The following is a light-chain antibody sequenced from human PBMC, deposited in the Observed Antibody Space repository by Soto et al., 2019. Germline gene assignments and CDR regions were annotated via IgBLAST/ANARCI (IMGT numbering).Light chain of an antibody. CDR2: KAS. CDR3: QQYNSYSWT. Sequence: DIQMTQSPSTLSASVGDRVASTCRASQSISSWLAWYQQKPGKAPKLLIYKASGLESGVPSRFSGSGSGTEFTLTISSLQPDDFATYYCQQYNSYSWTFGQGTKVDIK. V-gene: IGKV1-5*03. J-gene: IGKJ1*01. CDR1: QSISSW.